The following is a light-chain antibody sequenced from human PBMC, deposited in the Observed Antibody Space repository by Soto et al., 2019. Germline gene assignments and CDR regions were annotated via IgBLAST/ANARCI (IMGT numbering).Light chain of an antibody. J-gene: IGKJ2*01. CDR2: GAS. V-gene: IGKV3-20*01. CDR3: QQYDSSPNT. Sequence: EIVLTQSPGTLSLSPGERTTLSCRASQSVGSNFLAWYQQKPGQAPRLLIYGASSRATGIPDRFSGSGSGTDFTLTISRLEPEDFAVYYCQQYDSSPNTFGQGTRLEIK. CDR1: QSVGSNF.